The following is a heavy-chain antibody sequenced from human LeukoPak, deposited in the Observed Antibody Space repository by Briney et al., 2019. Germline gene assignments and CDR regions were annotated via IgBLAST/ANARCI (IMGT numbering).Heavy chain of an antibody. CDR3: ARGRDSHDYGDYVDY. J-gene: IGHJ4*02. V-gene: IGHV4-59*12. CDR1: GGSISSYY. Sequence: SETLSLTCTVSGGSISSYYRSWIRQPPGKGLEWIGYIYYSGSTNYNPSLKSRVTISVDTSKNQFSLKLSSVTAADTAVYYCARGRDSHDYGDYVDYWGQGTLVTVSS. D-gene: IGHD4-17*01. CDR2: IYYSGST.